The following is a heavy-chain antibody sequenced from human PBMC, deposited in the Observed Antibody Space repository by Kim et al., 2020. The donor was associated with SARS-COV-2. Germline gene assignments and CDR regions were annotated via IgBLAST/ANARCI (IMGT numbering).Heavy chain of an antibody. J-gene: IGHJ4*02. V-gene: IGHV3-7*01. Sequence: YYVDSAKARSTISRDNAKNSLYLQMNSLRAEDTAVYYGSIAAAGTSPFDYWGQGTLVTVSS. D-gene: IGHD6-13*01. CDR3: SIAAAGTSPFDY.